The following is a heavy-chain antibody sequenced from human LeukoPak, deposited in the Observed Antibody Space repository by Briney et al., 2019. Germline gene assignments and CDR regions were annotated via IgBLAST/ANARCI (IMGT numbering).Heavy chain of an antibody. CDR2: ISGSGGST. Sequence: GGSLRLSCAASGFTFSTAWMIWVRQAPGKGLEWVSAISGSGGSTYYADSVKGRFTISRDNSKNTLYLQMNSLRAEDTAVYYCAKVKGVVATLDYWGQGTLVTVSS. CDR1: GFTFSTAW. CDR3: AKVKGVVATLDY. J-gene: IGHJ4*02. V-gene: IGHV3-23*01. D-gene: IGHD2-15*01.